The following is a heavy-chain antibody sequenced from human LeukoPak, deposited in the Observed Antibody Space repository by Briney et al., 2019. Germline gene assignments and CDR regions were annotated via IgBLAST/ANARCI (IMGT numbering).Heavy chain of an antibody. Sequence: VKVSCKASGYTFSSYGITWVRQAPGQGLEWMGWISGYNSNTNYSEKFQGRVTLTTDTSTRTAYMELRSLRSDDTAVYFCARDPVVVLVSISVYYGLDVWGQGTTVTVSS. J-gene: IGHJ6*02. D-gene: IGHD2/OR15-2a*01. V-gene: IGHV1-18*01. CDR3: ARDPVVVLVSISVYYGLDV. CDR1: GYTFSSYG. CDR2: ISGYNSNT.